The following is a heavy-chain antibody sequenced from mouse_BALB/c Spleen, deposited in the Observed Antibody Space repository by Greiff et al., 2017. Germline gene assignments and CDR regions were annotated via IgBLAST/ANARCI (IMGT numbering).Heavy chain of an antibody. CDR3: ARGLYYGSSYLYAMDY. CDR1: GFSLTGYG. V-gene: IGHV2-6-7*01. Sequence: VQVVESGPGLVAPSQSLSITCTVSGFSLTGYGVNWVRQPPGKGLEWLGMIWGDGSTDYNSALKSRLSISKDNSKSQVFLKMNSLQTDDTARYYCARGLYYGSSYLYAMDYWGQGTSVTVSS. CDR2: IWGDGST. D-gene: IGHD1-1*01. J-gene: IGHJ4*01.